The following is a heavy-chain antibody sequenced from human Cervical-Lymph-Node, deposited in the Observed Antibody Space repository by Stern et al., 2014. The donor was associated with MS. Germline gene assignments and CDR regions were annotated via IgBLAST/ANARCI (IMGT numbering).Heavy chain of an antibody. CDR2: INTNTGNP. J-gene: IGHJ5*02. CDR3: ARETVWTGLPRFEP. CDR1: GYTFTNYV. V-gene: IGHV7-4-1*02. Sequence: QVQLVQSGSELKKPGASVKISCKASGYTFTNYVMNWVRQAPGQGLEWMGLINTNTGNPTYAQGLTGRIVFSLDTSVSTAYVQITSLKAEDTGVYYCARETVWTGLPRFEPWGQGTLVTVSS. D-gene: IGHD3/OR15-3a*01.